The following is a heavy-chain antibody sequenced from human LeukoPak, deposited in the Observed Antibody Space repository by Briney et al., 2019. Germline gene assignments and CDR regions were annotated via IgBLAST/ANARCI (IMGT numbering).Heavy chain of an antibody. Sequence: KASGTLSLTCAVSGGSISSSNWWSWVRQPPGKGLEWIGEIYHSGSTNYNPSLKSRVTISVDKSKNQFSLKLSSVTAADTAVYYCARVGARLLWFGESSKGSWFDPWGQGTLVTVSS. CDR2: IYHSGST. CDR3: ARVGARLLWFGESSKGSWFDP. D-gene: IGHD3-10*01. CDR1: GGSISSSNW. V-gene: IGHV4-4*02. J-gene: IGHJ5*02.